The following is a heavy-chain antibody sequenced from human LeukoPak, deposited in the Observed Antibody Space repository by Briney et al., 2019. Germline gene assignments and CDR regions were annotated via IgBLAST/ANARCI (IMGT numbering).Heavy chain of an antibody. CDR1: GFTFSSYA. V-gene: IGHV3-23*01. J-gene: IGHJ4*02. CDR2: ISGSGGST. Sequence: GGSLRLSCAASGFTFSSYAMSWVRQAPGKALGWVSAISGSGGSTYYADSVKGRFTISRDNSKNTLYLQMNSLRAEDTAVYYCAKDRGTTKYYDILTGSLNWGQGTLVTVSS. D-gene: IGHD3-9*01. CDR3: AKDRGTTKYYDILTGSLN.